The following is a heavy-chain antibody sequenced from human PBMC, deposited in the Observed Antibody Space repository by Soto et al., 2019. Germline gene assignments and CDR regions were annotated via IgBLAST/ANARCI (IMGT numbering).Heavy chain of an antibody. CDR2: IYHSGST. CDR1: GYSISSGYY. D-gene: IGHD2-2*01. V-gene: IGHV4-38-2*01. Sequence: TLSLTCAVSGYSISSGYYWGWIRQPPGKGLEWIGSIYHSGSTYYNPSLKSRVTISVDTSKNQFSLKLSSVTAADTAVYYCARARGGTSRYFDYWGQGTLVTVSS. J-gene: IGHJ4*02. CDR3: ARARGGTSRYFDY.